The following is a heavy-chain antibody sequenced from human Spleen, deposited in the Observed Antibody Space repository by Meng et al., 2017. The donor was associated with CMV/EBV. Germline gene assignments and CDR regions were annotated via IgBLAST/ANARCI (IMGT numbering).Heavy chain of an antibody. D-gene: IGHD6-19*01. CDR3: ATGDSTGWYRFSWFDP. J-gene: IGHJ5*02. CDR1: YSFTDYY. CDR2: VNPTSGAT. V-gene: IGHV1-2*02. Sequence: YSFTDYYRHWVRQAPGQGLEWMGWVNPTSGATHFAQKFRGRVTIVTDEPTTTAYMELSDLRSDDTAIYYCATGDSTGWYRFSWFDPWGQGTLVTVSS.